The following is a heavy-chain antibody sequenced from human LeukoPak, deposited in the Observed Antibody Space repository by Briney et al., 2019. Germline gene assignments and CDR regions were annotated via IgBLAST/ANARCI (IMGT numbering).Heavy chain of an antibody. Sequence: GGSLRLSCSASGFTFRNFPMHWVRQAPRKGLEYVAAISANGDDTYYKDSVKGRFTISRDNYKNTLNLQLSSLKSDDTAVYYCVKEDSAYYDYWGHGTLVTVSS. CDR3: VKEDSAYYDY. D-gene: IGHD5-18*01. CDR2: ISANGDDT. J-gene: IGHJ4*01. CDR1: GFTFRNFP. V-gene: IGHV3-64D*06.